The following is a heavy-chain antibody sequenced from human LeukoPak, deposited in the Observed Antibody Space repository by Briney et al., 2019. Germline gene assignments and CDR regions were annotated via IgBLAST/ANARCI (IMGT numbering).Heavy chain of an antibody. CDR2: FDPEDGET. CDR1: GYTLTELS. D-gene: IGHD3-10*01. J-gene: IGHJ5*02. V-gene: IGHV1-24*01. CDR3: ARMHGGVAWGLLWFGEKRWFDP. Sequence: ASVKVSCKVSGYTLTELSMHWVRQAPGKGLEWMGGFDPEDGETIYAQKFQGRVTMTEDTSTDTAYMELSSLRSEDTAVYYCARMHGGVAWGLLWFGEKRWFDPWGQGTLVTVSS.